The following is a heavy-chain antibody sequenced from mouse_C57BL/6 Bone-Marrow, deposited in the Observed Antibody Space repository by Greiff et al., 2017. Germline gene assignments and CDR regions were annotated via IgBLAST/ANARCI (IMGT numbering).Heavy chain of an antibody. CDR1: GYTFTSYW. CDR3: ARYYDYPAEFAY. J-gene: IGHJ3*01. Sequence: QVQLQQPGAELVKPGASVKLSCKASGYTFTSYWMHWVKQRPGPGLEWIGMIHPNSGSTNYNEKFKSKATLTVDKSSRTAYMQLSSLTSEDSAVYYCARYYDYPAEFAYWGQGTLVTVAA. D-gene: IGHD2-4*01. CDR2: IHPNSGST. V-gene: IGHV1-64*01.